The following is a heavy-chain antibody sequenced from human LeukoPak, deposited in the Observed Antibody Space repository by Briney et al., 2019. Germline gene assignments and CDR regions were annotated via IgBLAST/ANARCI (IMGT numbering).Heavy chain of an antibody. V-gene: IGHV4-34*01. Sequence: SETLSLTCAVYGGSFSSYYWSWIRQPPGKGLEWIGEINHSGGTNYNPSLKSRVTISVDTSKNQFSLKVRSMTAADTAVYYCAMNWGTGRTLDYWGQGTLVTVSS. CDR3: AMNWGTGRTLDY. D-gene: IGHD7-27*01. J-gene: IGHJ4*02. CDR2: INHSGGT. CDR1: GGSFSSYY.